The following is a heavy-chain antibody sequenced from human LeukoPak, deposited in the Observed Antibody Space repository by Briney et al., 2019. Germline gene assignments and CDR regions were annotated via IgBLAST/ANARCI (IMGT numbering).Heavy chain of an antibody. CDR2: IYPGDSDT. V-gene: IGHV5-51*01. Sequence: GAHLKISCKGSGSRFTSYWIGWVRRMPGKGLEWMGIIYPGDSDTRNSPSFQGQVTISADKSISTAYLQWSSLKASDSAMYYCARHSLDAPSDYWGQGTLVTVSS. J-gene: IGHJ4*02. CDR1: GSRFTSYW. CDR3: ARHSLDAPSDY.